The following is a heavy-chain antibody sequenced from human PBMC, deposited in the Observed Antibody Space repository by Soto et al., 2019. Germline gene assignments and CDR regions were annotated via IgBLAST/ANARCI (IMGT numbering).Heavy chain of an antibody. J-gene: IGHJ4*02. V-gene: IGHV4-4*02. CDR2: IHHSGST. CDR3: ARVLRYSSSWYVPFDY. D-gene: IGHD6-13*01. CDR1: GGSISSSNW. Sequence: QVQLQESGPGLVKPSGTLSLACAVSGGSISSSNWWSWVRQPPGKGLEWIGEIHHSGSTNYNPSLKSRVTISVDKSKNQFSLKLSCVTAADTAVYYCARVLRYSSSWYVPFDYWGQGTLVTVSS.